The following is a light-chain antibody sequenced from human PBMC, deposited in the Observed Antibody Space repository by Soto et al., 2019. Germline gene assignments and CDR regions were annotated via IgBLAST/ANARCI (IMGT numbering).Light chain of an antibody. V-gene: IGKV3-20*01. CDR1: QSISSSF. Sequence: EIVLTQSPAILSLSPGERASLSCVASQSISSSFLAWYQQKPGQAPRLLIYGASSRATGIPDRFSGTGSETDFTLTISRLEPEDFAVYYCQQYDNSPITFGQGTRLEIK. CDR3: QQYDNSPIT. CDR2: GAS. J-gene: IGKJ5*01.